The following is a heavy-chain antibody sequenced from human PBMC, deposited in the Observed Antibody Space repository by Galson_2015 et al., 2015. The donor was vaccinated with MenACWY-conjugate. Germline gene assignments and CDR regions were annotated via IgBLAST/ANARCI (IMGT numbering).Heavy chain of an antibody. V-gene: IGHV4-4*02. CDR1: DGSISSSNW. D-gene: IGHD1-26*01. CDR3: ARARIFVGAVMDV. Sequence: SEPLSLTCAVSDGSISSSNWWRCVHQPPGKGLEWIGGIYHSGSTNYNPSLKSRLTIAVDKSKNQFSLKLSSVTAADTAVYYCARARIFVGAVMDVWGKGSTVTVSA. CDR2: IYHSGST. J-gene: IGHJ6*01.